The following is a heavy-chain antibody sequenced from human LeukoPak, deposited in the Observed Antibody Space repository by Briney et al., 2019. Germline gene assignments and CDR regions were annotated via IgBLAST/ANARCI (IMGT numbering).Heavy chain of an antibody. D-gene: IGHD6-19*01. CDR1: GFTFSSYA. CDR2: ISDSGGSS. V-gene: IGHV3-23*01. Sequence: PGGSLRLSCAASGFTFSSYAMSWVRQAPGKGLEWVSAISDSGGSSYYADSVRGRFTISRDNSENTLYLQMNSLRAEDTAVYYCAKAHLTYNSGSYYFDYWGQGTLVTVSS. J-gene: IGHJ4*02. CDR3: AKAHLTYNSGSYYFDY.